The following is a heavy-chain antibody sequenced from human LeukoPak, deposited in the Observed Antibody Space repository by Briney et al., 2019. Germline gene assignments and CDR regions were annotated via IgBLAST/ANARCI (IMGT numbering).Heavy chain of an antibody. CDR2: IKQDGSEK. V-gene: IGHV3-7*01. J-gene: IGHJ4*02. Sequence: SGGSLRLSCVASGFTFSNHWMGWVRQAPGKGLEWVANIKQDGSEKYYVDSVKGRFTTSRDNAKNTLYLQMNDLRAEDTAVYYCVRDNFGVDYWGQGTLVTVSS. CDR1: GFTFSNHW. CDR3: VRDNFGVDY. D-gene: IGHD3-16*01.